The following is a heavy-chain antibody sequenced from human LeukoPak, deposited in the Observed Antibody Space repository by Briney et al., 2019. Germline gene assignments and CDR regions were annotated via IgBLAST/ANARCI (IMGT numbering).Heavy chain of an antibody. CDR3: ARRGDGGRSFDY. Sequence: GGSLRLSCAGSGFTFSSYAMNWVRQAPGKGLEWVSLIYSSGSTYYADSVKGRFTISRDNSKNTLYLQVNSLRAEDTAVYYCARRGDGGRSFDYWGQGTLVTVSS. CDR1: GFTFSSYA. J-gene: IGHJ4*02. V-gene: IGHV3-23*05. CDR2: IYSSGST. D-gene: IGHD4-23*01.